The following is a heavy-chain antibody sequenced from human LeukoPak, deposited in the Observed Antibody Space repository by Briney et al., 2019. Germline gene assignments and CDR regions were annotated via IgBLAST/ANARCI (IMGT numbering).Heavy chain of an antibody. CDR1: GFSFSSFS. J-gene: IGHJ5*02. Sequence: GGSLRLSCATSGFSFSSFSMNWVRQAPGKGLEWISYINNIGTTTYYADSVKGRFTISRDNAKNSLYLQMNNLRVEDTAVYYCARRYGSAYNWFDPWGQGTLVTVSS. CDR2: INNIGTTT. D-gene: IGHD3-10*01. CDR3: ARRYGSAYNWFDP. V-gene: IGHV3-48*04.